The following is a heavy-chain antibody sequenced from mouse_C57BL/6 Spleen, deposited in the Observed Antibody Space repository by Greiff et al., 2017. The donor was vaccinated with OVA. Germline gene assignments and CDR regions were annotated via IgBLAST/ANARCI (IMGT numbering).Heavy chain of an antibody. V-gene: IGHV1-69*01. CDR1: GYTFTSYW. CDR3: ARRNRGGFDY. Sequence: QVQLKQPGAELVMPGASVKLSCKASGYTFTSYWMHWVKQRPGQGLEWIGEIDPSDSYTNYNQKFKGKSTLTVDKSSSTAYMQLSSLTSEDSAVYYCARRNRGGFDYWGQGTTLTVSS. D-gene: IGHD1-1*02. J-gene: IGHJ2*01. CDR2: IDPSDSYT.